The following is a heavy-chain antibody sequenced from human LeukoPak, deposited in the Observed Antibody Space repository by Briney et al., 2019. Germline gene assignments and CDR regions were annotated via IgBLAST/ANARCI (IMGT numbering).Heavy chain of an antibody. Sequence: PSETLSLTCTVSGGSISSYYWSWIRQPPRKGLEWIGDIYYSRSTNYNPSLKSRVTISVDTSKNQFSLKLSSVTAADTAVYYCARGPVAAGPVSYYYYYMDVWGKGTTVTVSS. CDR2: IYYSRST. V-gene: IGHV4-59*01. J-gene: IGHJ6*03. D-gene: IGHD6-6*01. CDR1: GGSISSYY. CDR3: ARGPVAAGPVSYYYYYMDV.